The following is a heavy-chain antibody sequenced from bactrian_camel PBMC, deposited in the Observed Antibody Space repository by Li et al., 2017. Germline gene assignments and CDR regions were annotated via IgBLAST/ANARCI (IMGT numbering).Heavy chain of an antibody. CDR3: TTGDRRGRVGFCSGGARSS. V-gene: IGHV3S53*01. D-gene: IGHD7*01. J-gene: IGHJ4*01. CDR1: GYTYSRGC. Sequence: HVQLVESGGGSVQTGGSLRLSCAASGYTYSRGCMVWFRQAPGKEREGVGDIDSAGSTVYADSVNGRFIISEDHAKDIVYLQMNNLKPEDTGMYYCTTGDRRGRVGFCSGGARSSWGQGTQVTVS. CDR2: IDSAGST.